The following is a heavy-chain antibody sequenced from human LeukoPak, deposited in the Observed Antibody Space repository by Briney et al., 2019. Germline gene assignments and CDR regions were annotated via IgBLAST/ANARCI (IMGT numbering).Heavy chain of an antibody. CDR2: ISGSGGST. Sequence: GGSLRLSCAASGFTFSSYAMSWVRQAPGKGLEWVSAISGSGGSTYYADSVKGRFTISRDNSKNTLYLQMNSLRAEDTAVYYCARDTQYYDFWSGYPTPNWFDPWGQGTLVTVSS. D-gene: IGHD3-3*01. CDR1: GFTFSSYA. CDR3: ARDTQYYDFWSGYPTPNWFDP. J-gene: IGHJ5*02. V-gene: IGHV3-23*01.